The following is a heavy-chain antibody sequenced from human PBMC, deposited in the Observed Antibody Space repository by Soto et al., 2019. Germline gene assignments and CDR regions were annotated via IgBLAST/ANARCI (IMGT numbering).Heavy chain of an antibody. CDR3: AKLLEWLPAGDY. D-gene: IGHD5-12*01. J-gene: IGHJ4*02. V-gene: IGHV3-30*18. CDR2: ISYDGSNK. Sequence: QVQLVESGGGVVQPGRSLRLSCAASGFTFSSYGMHWVRQAPGKGLEWVAVISYDGSNKYYADSVKGRFTISRDNSKNTLYLQMNSLRAEDTAVYYCAKLLEWLPAGDYWGQGTLVTVSS. CDR1: GFTFSSYG.